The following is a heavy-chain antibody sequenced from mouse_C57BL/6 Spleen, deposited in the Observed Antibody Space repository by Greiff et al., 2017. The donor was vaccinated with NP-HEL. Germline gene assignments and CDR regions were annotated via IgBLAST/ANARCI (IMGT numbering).Heavy chain of an antibody. CDR2: IYPSDSET. V-gene: IGHV1-61*01. D-gene: IGHD2-2*01. Sequence: VQLQQPGAELVRPGSSVKLSCKASGYTFTSYWMDWVKQRPGQGLEWIGNIYPSDSETHYNQKFKDKATLTVDKSSSTAYMQLSSLTSEDSAVYYCARWGYADYFDYWGQGTTLTVSS. CDR1: GYTFTSYW. J-gene: IGHJ2*01. CDR3: ARWGYADYFDY.